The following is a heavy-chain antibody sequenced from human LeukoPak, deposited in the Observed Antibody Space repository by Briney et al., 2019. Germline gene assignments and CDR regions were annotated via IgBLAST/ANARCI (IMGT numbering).Heavy chain of an antibody. D-gene: IGHD2-21*02. CDR2: ISYDGSNK. J-gene: IGHJ6*02. CDR1: GFTFSSYG. Sequence: GGSLRLSCAASGFTFSSYGMHWVRQAPGKGLEWVAVISYDGSNKYYADSVKGRFTISRDNSKNTLYLQMNSLRAEDTAVYYCAKDQSIQAHSDIYYYYYGMDVWGQGTTVTVSS. V-gene: IGHV3-30*18. CDR3: AKDQSIQAHSDIYYYYYGMDV.